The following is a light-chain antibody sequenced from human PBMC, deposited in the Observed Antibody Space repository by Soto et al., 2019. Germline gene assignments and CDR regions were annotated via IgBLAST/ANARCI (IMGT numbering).Light chain of an antibody. CDR3: QQYYSTPPVT. CDR2: WAS. Sequence: IVMTQSPDSLAVSLGERATINCKSSQSLLHSSNNKNNLAWYQQKPGQPPKLLIYWASTRESGVPDRFSGSGSGTDFTLTSSSLQAEDVAVYYCQQYYSTPPVTFGPGTKVDIK. CDR1: QSLLHSSNNKNN. V-gene: IGKV4-1*01. J-gene: IGKJ3*01.